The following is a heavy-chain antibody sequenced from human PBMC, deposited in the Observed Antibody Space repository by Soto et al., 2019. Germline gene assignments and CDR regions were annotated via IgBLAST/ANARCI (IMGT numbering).Heavy chain of an antibody. V-gene: IGHV5-51*01. Sequence: PGESLKLSCKGSGYSFTSYWIGWVRQMPGKGLEWMGIIYPGDSDTRYSPSFQGQVTISADKSISTAYLQWSSLKASDTAMYYCARQNYDFWSGYYGYMDVWGQGTMVTVSS. J-gene: IGHJ6*03. CDR1: GYSFTSYW. D-gene: IGHD3-3*01. CDR2: IYPGDSDT. CDR3: ARQNYDFWSGYYGYMDV.